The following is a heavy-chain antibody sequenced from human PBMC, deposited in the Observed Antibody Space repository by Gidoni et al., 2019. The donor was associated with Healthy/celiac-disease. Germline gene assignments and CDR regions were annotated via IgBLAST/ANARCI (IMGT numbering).Heavy chain of an antibody. CDR1: GFTFSSYA. J-gene: IGHJ4*02. V-gene: IGHV3-23*01. Sequence: EVQLLESGGGLVQPGGSLRLSCAASGFTFSSYAMSWVRQAPGKGLEWVAAISGSGGSTYCADSVKGRCTISRDNSKNTLYLQMNSLRAEDTAVYYCAKRSPYYGDYGAGGDYWGQGTLVTVSS. CDR3: AKRSPYYGDYGAGGDY. D-gene: IGHD4-17*01. CDR2: ISGSGGST.